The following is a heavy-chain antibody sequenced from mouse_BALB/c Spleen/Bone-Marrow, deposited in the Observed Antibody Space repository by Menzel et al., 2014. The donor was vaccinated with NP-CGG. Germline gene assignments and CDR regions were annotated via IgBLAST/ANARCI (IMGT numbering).Heavy chain of an antibody. Sequence: EVQLQQSGPELVKPGTSVKMSCKASGYTFTSYVMHWVKQKPGQGLEWIGYINPYNDGIKYNEKFKGKVTLTSDKSSSTAYMELSSLTSEDAAVYLCVRDYYGSTSFAYWGQGTLVTVSA. CDR3: VRDYYGSTSFAY. D-gene: IGHD1-1*01. J-gene: IGHJ3*01. V-gene: IGHV1-14*01. CDR2: INPYNDGI. CDR1: GYTFTSYV.